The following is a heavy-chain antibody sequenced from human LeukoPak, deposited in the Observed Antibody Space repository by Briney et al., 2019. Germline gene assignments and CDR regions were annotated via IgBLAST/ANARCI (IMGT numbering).Heavy chain of an antibody. CDR3: ARTIAGGSYRYPYWFDP. CDR1: GGSISSSSYY. D-gene: IGHD3-16*02. Sequence: SETLSLTCTVSGGSISSSSYYWGWIRQPPGKGLEWIGSIYYSGSTNYNPSLKSRVTISVDTSKNQFSLKLSSVTAADTAVYYCARTIAGGSYRYPYWFDPWGQGTLVTVSS. J-gene: IGHJ5*02. CDR2: IYYSGST. V-gene: IGHV4-39*07.